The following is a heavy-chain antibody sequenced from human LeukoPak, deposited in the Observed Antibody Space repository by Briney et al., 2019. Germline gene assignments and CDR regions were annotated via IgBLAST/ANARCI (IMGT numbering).Heavy chain of an antibody. CDR2: LNQDGSEE. V-gene: IGHV3-7*01. CDR1: GFTFSNYW. CDR3: VRDGGVSGYDLLDY. J-gene: IGHJ4*02. D-gene: IGHD5-12*01. Sequence: QPGGSLRLSCRASGFTFSNYWMTWVPRSPGKGLECVAHLNQDGSEEHYMDSVKARFTISRDNAKNSLSLQMNSLRAEDTAVYYCVRDGGVSGYDLLDYWGQGTLVTVSS.